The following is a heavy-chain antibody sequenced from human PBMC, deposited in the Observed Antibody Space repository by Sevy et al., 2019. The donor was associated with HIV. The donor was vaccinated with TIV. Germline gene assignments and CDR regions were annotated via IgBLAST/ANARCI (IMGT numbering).Heavy chain of an antibody. J-gene: IGHJ4*02. CDR2: LSFGCGEI. V-gene: IGHV3-23*01. Sequence: GGSLRLSCAASGFXFSKYSMSWVRQPPGEGLEWVSTLSFGCGEINYADSVKGRFTISRDNSKSSVYLQMNNLRPADTDVYYCAREGCTNPXDXXGQGTLVTVSS. CDR3: AREGCTNPXDX. D-gene: IGHD2-8*01. CDR1: GFXFSKYS.